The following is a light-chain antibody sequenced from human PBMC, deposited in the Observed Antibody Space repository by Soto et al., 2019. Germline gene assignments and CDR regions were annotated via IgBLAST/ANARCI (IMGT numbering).Light chain of an antibody. CDR2: DAS. V-gene: IGKV3-11*01. Sequence: EIVLTQSPATLSLSPWERATLSCRASQSVSSYLAWYQQKPGQAPRLLIYDASNRATGIPARFSGSGSGTDFTLTISSLEPEDFAVYYCQQRSTFGQGTKVEIK. CDR3: QQRST. CDR1: QSVSSY. J-gene: IGKJ1*01.